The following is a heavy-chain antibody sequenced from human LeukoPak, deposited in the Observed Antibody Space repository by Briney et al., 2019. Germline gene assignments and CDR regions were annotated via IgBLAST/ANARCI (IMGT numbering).Heavy chain of an antibody. V-gene: IGHV3-30*04. D-gene: IGHD5-18*01. Sequence: QAGGSLRLSCAASGFTFSNYAMHWVRQAPGKGLEWVAVISYDGSNKYYADSVKGRFTISRDNSKNTLYLQMNSLRAEDTAVYYCARERQGGYSYGYWGQGTLVTVSS. CDR2: ISYDGSNK. CDR3: ARERQGGYSYGY. J-gene: IGHJ4*02. CDR1: GFTFSNYA.